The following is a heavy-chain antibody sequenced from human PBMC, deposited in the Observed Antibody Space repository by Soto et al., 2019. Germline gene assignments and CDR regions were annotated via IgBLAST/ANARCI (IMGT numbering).Heavy chain of an antibody. D-gene: IGHD1-26*01. J-gene: IGHJ5*01. CDR2: IIPTFGTP. CDR1: GGTFSSHG. Sequence: QVQLVQSGTVVQRRGSSVKVSCQASGGTFSSHGMAWVRQAPGQGLEWMGGIIPTFGTPTYAPKFQGRVTITADNSTNTAYMELSSLSSEDTGVYYCASERSAQYFDFWGQGTLITVSS. V-gene: IGHV1-69*06. CDR3: ASERSAQYFDF.